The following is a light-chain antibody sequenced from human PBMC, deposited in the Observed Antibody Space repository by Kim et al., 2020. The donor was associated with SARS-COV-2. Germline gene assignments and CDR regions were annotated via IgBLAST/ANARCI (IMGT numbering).Light chain of an antibody. CDR3: AARDDSLNGPV. J-gene: IGLJ2*01. V-gene: IGLV1-44*01. CDR2: NNN. CDR1: TSNIGSNT. Sequence: GQRVTISCSGSTSNIGSNTVNWYQQHPGAAPELLIYNNNQRPSGVPDRFSGSKSGTSASLAISGLQSEDEADYYCAARDDSLNGPVFGGGTQLTVL.